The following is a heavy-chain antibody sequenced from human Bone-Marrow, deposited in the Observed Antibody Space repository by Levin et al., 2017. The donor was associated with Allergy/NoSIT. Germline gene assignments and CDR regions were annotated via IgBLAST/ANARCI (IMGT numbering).Heavy chain of an antibody. Sequence: LSLTCAASGFTFSSYWMSWVRQAPGKGLEWVANIKQDGSEKYYVDSVKGRFTISRDNAKNSLYLQMNSLRAEDTAVYYCAREDVPAAPAYYYYYGMDVWGQGTTVTVSS. D-gene: IGHD2-2*01. CDR1: GFTFSSYW. V-gene: IGHV3-7*01. J-gene: IGHJ6*02. CDR2: IKQDGSEK. CDR3: AREDVPAAPAYYYYYGMDV.